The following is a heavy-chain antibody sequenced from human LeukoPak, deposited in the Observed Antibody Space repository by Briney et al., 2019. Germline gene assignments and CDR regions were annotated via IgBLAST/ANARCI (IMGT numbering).Heavy chain of an antibody. CDR2: IIPIFGTA. D-gene: IGHD3-22*01. J-gene: IGHJ6*02. CDR1: GGTFSSYA. CDR3: ARVYYDSSGYFPPYYYYYGMDV. V-gene: IGHV1-69*13. Sequence: SVKVSCKASGGTFSSYAISWVRQAPGQGLEWMGGIIPIFGTANYAQKFQGRVTITADESTSTAYMELSSLRSEDTAVYYCARVYYDSSGYFPPYYYYYGMDVWGQGTTVTVAS.